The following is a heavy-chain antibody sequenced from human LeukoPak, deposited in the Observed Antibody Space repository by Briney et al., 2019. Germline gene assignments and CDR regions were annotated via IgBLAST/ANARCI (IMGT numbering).Heavy chain of an antibody. J-gene: IGHJ4*02. Sequence: SETLSLTCTVSGGSISSSSYYWGWIRQPPGKGLEWIGSIYYSGSTYYNPSLKSRVTISVDTSKNQFSLKLSSVTAADTAVYYCARLYSYDQKPLDYWGQGTLVTVSS. CDR1: GGSISSSSYY. V-gene: IGHV4-39*01. CDR3: ARLYSYDQKPLDY. CDR2: IYYSGST. D-gene: IGHD5-18*01.